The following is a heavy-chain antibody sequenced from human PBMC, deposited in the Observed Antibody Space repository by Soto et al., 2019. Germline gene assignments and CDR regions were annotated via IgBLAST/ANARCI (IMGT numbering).Heavy chain of an antibody. D-gene: IGHD3-3*01. Sequence: ASVKVSCKASGYTFTSYGSSWVRQAPGQGLEWMGWISAYNGNTNYAQKLQGRVTMTTDTSTSTAYMELRSLRSDDTAVYYCARSFTIFGVVLDAFDIWGQGTMVTVSS. V-gene: IGHV1-18*01. CDR3: ARSFTIFGVVLDAFDI. J-gene: IGHJ3*02. CDR2: ISAYNGNT. CDR1: GYTFTSYG.